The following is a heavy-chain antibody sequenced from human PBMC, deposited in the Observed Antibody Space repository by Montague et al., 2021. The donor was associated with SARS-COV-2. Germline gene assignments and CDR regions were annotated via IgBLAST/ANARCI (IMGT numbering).Heavy chain of an antibody. Sequence: ETLSLTCTVSVGSISSNNCYWGWIRQPPGKALEWFGSTYYSGXTXYXXXXKXRVTMSVDTSENQFSLKLSSVTAADTAVYYCARDGFYYDRSGPSNFDYWGQGALVTVSS. J-gene: IGHJ4*02. V-gene: IGHV4-39*07. CDR3: ARDGFYYDRSGPSNFDY. CDR2: TYYSGXT. D-gene: IGHD3-22*01. CDR1: VGSISSNNCY.